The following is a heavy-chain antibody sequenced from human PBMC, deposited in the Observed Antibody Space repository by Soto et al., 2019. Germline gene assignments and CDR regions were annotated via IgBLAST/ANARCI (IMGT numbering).Heavy chain of an antibody. V-gene: IGHV1-18*01. CDR3: ARDRGDFDWLQFFYGMDV. CDR2: ISRYNRNT. CDR1: GGTFSSYA. J-gene: IGHJ6*02. D-gene: IGHD3-9*01. Sequence: ASVKVSCKASGGTFSSYAISWVRQAPGQGLEWMGWISRYNRNTNYAQKLQGRVTMTTDTSTSTAYMELRSLRSDDTAVYYCARDRGDFDWLQFFYGMDVWGQGTTVTVSS.